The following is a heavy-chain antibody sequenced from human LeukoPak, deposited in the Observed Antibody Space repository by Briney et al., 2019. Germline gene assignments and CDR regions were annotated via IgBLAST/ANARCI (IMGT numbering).Heavy chain of an antibody. V-gene: IGHV3-23*01. J-gene: IGHJ4*02. CDR2: ITNGGEDT. CDR1: GFTFSIFG. Sequence: GGSLRLSCAASGFTFSIFGMSWIRKASGKGLERVSGITNGGEDTYYADSVKGRFTISRDNSKNTLFLQMNSLRAEDTAIYYCAKGTKGFDYWGQGTLVTVSS. CDR3: AKGTKGFDY.